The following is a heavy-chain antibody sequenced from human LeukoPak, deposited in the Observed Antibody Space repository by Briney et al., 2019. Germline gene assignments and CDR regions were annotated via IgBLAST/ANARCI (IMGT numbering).Heavy chain of an antibody. CDR1: GGSISSYY. CDR3: ARVGRTGYYFDY. Sequence: SETLSLTCTVSGGSISSYYWSWIRQPPGKGLEWIGYIYYSGSTNYNPSLKSRVTISVDTSKNQFSLKLSSVTAADTAVYYCARVGRTGYYFDYWGQGTLDTVSS. V-gene: IGHV4-59*01. J-gene: IGHJ4*02. CDR2: IYYSGST. D-gene: IGHD1-26*01.